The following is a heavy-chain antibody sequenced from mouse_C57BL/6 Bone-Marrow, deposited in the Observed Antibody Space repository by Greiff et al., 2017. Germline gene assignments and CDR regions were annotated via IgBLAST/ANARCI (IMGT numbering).Heavy chain of an antibody. V-gene: IGHV1-22*01. CDR1: GYTFTDYN. CDR2: INPNNGGT. CDR3: ANDLLWLRRYYYAMDY. J-gene: IGHJ4*01. D-gene: IGHD2-2*01. Sequence: EVQLQQSGPELVKPGASVKMSCKASGYTFTDYNMHWVKQSHGKSLEWIGYINPNNGGTSYNQKFTGKATLTVNKSSSTAYMELRSLTSEDSAVYYCANDLLWLRRYYYAMDYWGQGTSVTVSS.